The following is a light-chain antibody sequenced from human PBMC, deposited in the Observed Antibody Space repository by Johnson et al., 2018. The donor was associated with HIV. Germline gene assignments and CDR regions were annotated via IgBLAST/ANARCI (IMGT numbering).Light chain of an antibody. CDR2: ENN. V-gene: IGLV1-51*02. Sequence: QSMLTQPPSVSAAPGQKVTISCSGSSSNIGDNYVSWYQQLPGTAPKVLIYENNERPSGIPDRFSGSRSGTSATLGITGLQPGDEADYYCGTWDSSLGASYVFGTGTKVTVL. CDR1: SSNIGDNY. CDR3: GTWDSSLGASYV. J-gene: IGLJ1*01.